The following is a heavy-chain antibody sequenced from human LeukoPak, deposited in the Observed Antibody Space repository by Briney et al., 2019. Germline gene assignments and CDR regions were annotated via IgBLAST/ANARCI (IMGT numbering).Heavy chain of an antibody. D-gene: IGHD6-19*01. CDR1: GFTFSNYG. Sequence: PGGSLRLSCAASGFTFSNYGMHWVRQAPGKGLEWVSAISGSGDNTYYADSVKGRFTISRDNSKNTLYLQMNSLRSEDTAVYYCAKCASVAVAGTEIVYWGQGTLVTVSS. J-gene: IGHJ4*02. V-gene: IGHV3-23*01. CDR2: ISGSGDNT. CDR3: AKCASVAVAGTEIVY.